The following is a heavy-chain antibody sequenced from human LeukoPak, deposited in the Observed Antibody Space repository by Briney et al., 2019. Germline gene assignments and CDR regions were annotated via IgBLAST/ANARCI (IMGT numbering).Heavy chain of an antibody. CDR1: GYTFTGYY. J-gene: IGHJ6*03. D-gene: IGHD6-13*01. CDR3: ARETIPSQYSSSWYRGYYYMDV. CDR2: INPNSGGT. V-gene: IGHV1-2*02. Sequence: ASVRVSCKASGYTFTGYYMHWVRQAPGQGLEWMGWINPNSGGTNYAQKFQGRVTMTRDTSISTAYMELSRLRSDDTAVYYCARETIPSQYSSSWYRGYYYMDVWGKGTTVTVSS.